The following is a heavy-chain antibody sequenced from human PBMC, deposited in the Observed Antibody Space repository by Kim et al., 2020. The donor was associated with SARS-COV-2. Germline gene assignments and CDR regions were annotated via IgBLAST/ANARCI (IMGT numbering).Heavy chain of an antibody. V-gene: IGHV6-1*01. Sequence: AVSVKSRITINPDTSKNQFSLQLNSVTPEDTAVYYCARGVRGNRYNWFDPWGQGTLVTVSS. J-gene: IGHJ5*02. CDR3: ARGVRGNRYNWFDP. D-gene: IGHD3-10*01.